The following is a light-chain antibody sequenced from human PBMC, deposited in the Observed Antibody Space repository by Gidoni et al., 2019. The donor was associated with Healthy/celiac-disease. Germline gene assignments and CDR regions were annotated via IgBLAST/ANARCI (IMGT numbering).Light chain of an antibody. CDR2: DVS. CDR3: CSYAGSLFWV. V-gene: IGLV2-11*01. J-gene: IGLJ3*02. CDR1: SSDVGGYNY. Sequence: QSALTQPRSVSGSPGQSVTISCTGTSSDVGGYNYVSWYQQHPGKAPKLMIYDVSKRPPGVPDRFSGSKSGNTASLTISGLQAEDEADYYCCSYAGSLFWVFGGGTKLTVL.